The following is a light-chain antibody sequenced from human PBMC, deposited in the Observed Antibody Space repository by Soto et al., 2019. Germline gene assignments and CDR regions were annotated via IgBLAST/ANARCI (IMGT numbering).Light chain of an antibody. CDR2: LNSDGSH. Sequence: QSVLSQSPSASASLGASVKVTCTLSSGHSNYAIAWHQQQPETGPRFLMKLNSDGSHTKGDRIPDRFSGSISGAERYLTISSLQSEDEADYYCQTWDTGTQVVFGGGTKLTVL. V-gene: IGLV4-69*01. J-gene: IGLJ2*01. CDR1: SGHSNYA. CDR3: QTWDTGTQVV.